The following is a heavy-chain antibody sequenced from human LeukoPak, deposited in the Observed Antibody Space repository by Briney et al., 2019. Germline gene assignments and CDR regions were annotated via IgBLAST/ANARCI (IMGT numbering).Heavy chain of an antibody. J-gene: IGHJ6*03. Sequence: PSETLSLTRTVSGGSISSYYWSWIRQPPGKGLEWIGYIYYSGSTNYNPSLKSRVTISVDTSKNQFSLKLSSVTAADTAVYYCARATYYYYYMDVWGKGTTVTVSS. CDR1: GGSISSYY. V-gene: IGHV4-59*01. CDR3: ARATYYYYYMDV. CDR2: IYYSGST.